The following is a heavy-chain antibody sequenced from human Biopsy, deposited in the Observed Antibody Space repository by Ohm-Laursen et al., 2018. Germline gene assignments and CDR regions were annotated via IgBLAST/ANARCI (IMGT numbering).Heavy chain of an antibody. D-gene: IGHD5-12*01. CDR3: AGRPWPNAFDI. CDR1: GDSIARYY. Sequence: GTLSLTCVVSGDSIARYYWTWIRQSPGKGLEWIAYIYYSGRPNYNPSLKGRVVISVDRSRNQFFLKLTSATAADTAIYYCAGRPWPNAFDIWGQGTMVTVSS. J-gene: IGHJ3*02. CDR2: IYYSGRP. V-gene: IGHV4-59*01.